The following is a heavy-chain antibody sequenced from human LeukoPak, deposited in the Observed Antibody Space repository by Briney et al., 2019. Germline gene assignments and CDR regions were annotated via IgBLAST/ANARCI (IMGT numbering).Heavy chain of an antibody. CDR2: IIPILGIA. Sequence: GASVKVSCKASGGTFSSYAINWVRQAPGQGLEWMGRIIPILGIANYAQKFQGRVTITADKSTSTAYMELSSLRSEDTAMYYCASPAFDIWGQGTMVTVSS. CDR1: GGTFSSYA. J-gene: IGHJ3*02. V-gene: IGHV1-69*04. CDR3: ASPAFDI.